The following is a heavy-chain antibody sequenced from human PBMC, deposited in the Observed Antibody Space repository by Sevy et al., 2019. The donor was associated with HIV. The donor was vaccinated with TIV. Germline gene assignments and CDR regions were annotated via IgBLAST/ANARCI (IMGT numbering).Heavy chain of an antibody. Sequence: GGSLRLSCVVSGYSFSSYAISWVRQAPGKGLEWVSTINGRGGSTYYADSAKGRFTISRDNPKNTLFLQMINLRADDTAIYYCARPSPRIAAAASAFYDNWGQGTLVTVSS. V-gene: IGHV3-23*01. CDR1: GYSFSSYA. D-gene: IGHD6-13*01. J-gene: IGHJ4*02. CDR3: ARPSPRIAAAASAFYDN. CDR2: INGRGGST.